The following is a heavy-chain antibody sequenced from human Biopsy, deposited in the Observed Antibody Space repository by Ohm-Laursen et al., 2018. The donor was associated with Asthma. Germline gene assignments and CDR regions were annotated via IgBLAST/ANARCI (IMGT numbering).Heavy chain of an antibody. CDR3: AKEGVAGTHIED. Sequence: SLRLSCAASRFTYDMHWVRQVPGKGLEWVAVISYDGSSIYYADSVKGRFTISRDNSKNTLSLQMNSLTAEDTAVYYCAKEGVAGTHIEDWGQGTLVTVSS. CDR2: ISYDGSSI. V-gene: IGHV3-30*04. CDR1: RFTYD. J-gene: IGHJ4*02. D-gene: IGHD6-19*01.